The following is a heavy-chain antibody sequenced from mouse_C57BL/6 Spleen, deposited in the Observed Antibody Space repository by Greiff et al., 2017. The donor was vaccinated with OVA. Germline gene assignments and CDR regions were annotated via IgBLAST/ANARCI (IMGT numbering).Heavy chain of an antibody. CDR3: ARANYYAMDY. V-gene: IGHV5-17*01. J-gene: IGHJ4*01. Sequence: EVMLVESGGGLVKPGGCLKLSCAASGFTFSDYGMHWVRQAPEKGLEWVAYISSGSSTIYYADTVKGRFTISRDKTKNTLFLQMTSLRSEDTAMYYCARANYYAMDYWGQGTSVTVSS. CDR1: GFTFSDYG. CDR2: ISSGSSTI.